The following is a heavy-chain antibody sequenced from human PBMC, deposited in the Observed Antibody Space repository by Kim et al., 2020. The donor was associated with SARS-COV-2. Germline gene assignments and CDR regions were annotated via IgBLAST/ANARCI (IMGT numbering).Heavy chain of an antibody. D-gene: IGHD6-19*01. V-gene: IGHV3-33*06. Sequence: GGSLRLSCAASGFTFSSYAMHWVRQAPGKGLEWVAVIWYDGSNKYYADSVKGRFTISRDNSKNTLYLQMNSLRAEDTAVYYCAKDYSLRALPVAGTGMDYWGQGTLVTVSS. CDR3: AKDYSLRALPVAGTGMDY. J-gene: IGHJ4*02. CDR1: GFTFSSYA. CDR2: IWYDGSNK.